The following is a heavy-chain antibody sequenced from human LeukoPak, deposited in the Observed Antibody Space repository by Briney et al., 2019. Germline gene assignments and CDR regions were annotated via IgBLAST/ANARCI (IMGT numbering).Heavy chain of an antibody. CDR1: GYTFTGYY. CDR2: INPSSGGT. Sequence: ASVKVSCKASGYTFTGYYMHWVRQAPGQGLEWMGWINPSSGGTNYAQKFQGRVTMTRDTSISTAYMELSRLRSDDTAVYYCASDGVVPAAIPYWYFDLWGRGTPVTVSS. CDR3: ASDGVVPAAIPYWYFDL. V-gene: IGHV1-2*02. D-gene: IGHD2-2*02. J-gene: IGHJ2*01.